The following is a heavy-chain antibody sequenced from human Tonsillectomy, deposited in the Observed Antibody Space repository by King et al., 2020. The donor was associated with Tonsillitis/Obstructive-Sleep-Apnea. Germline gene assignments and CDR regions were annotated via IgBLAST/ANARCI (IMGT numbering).Heavy chain of an antibody. CDR3: SRNQHYECGSGDYRTYYYMDV. J-gene: IGHJ6*03. Sequence: VQLVESGGGLVQPGGSLRLSCAASGFTVSSNYMSWVRQAPGKGLEWVSVIYSGGSTYYADSVKGRFTISRDNSKNTLYLQMNSLRAEDTAVYYCSRNQHYECGSGDYRTYYYMDVWGKGTTVTVSS. CDR1: GFTVSSNY. D-gene: IGHD3-3*01. CDR2: IYSGGST. V-gene: IGHV3-66*01.